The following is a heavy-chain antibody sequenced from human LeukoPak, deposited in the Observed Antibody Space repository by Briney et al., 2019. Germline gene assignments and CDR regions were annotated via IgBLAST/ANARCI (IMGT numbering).Heavy chain of an antibody. CDR3: TRLSEWELPDY. Sequence: GESLKISCKGSGYSFTSHWIGWVRQKPGKDLEWVGIIYPGDSDTRYSPSFQGQVTMSVDKSINTAYLQWNSLKASDSAMYYCTRLSEWELPDYWGQGTLVTVSS. D-gene: IGHD1-7*01. CDR1: GYSFTSHW. J-gene: IGHJ4*02. V-gene: IGHV5-51*01. CDR2: IYPGDSDT.